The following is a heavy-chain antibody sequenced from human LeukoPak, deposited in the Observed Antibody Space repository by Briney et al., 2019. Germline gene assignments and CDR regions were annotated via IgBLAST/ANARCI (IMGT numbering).Heavy chain of an antibody. V-gene: IGHV4-59*01. Sequence: SETLSLTCTVSGGSISSYYWSWIRQPPGKGLEWIGYIYYSGSTNYNPSLKSRVTISVDTSKNQFSLKLSSVTAADTAVYYCAREGRRYYYDSSGYYRYYFDYWGQGTLVTVSS. D-gene: IGHD3-22*01. CDR1: GGSISSYY. CDR2: IYYSGST. J-gene: IGHJ4*02. CDR3: AREGRRYYYDSSGYYRYYFDY.